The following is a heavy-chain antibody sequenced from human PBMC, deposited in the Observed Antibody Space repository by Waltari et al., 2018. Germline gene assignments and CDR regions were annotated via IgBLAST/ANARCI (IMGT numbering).Heavy chain of an antibody. CDR2: IWYDGSNK. D-gene: IGHD1-26*01. V-gene: IGHV3-30*18. CDR1: GFTFSSYG. J-gene: IGHJ3*02. Sequence: QVQLVESGGGVVQPGRSLRLSCAASGFTFSSYGMHWVRQAPGKGLEGVAVIWYDGSNKYYADSVKGRFTISRDNSKNTLYLQMNSLRAEDTAMYYCAKSGLGALTAFDIWGQGTMVTVSS. CDR3: AKSGLGALTAFDI.